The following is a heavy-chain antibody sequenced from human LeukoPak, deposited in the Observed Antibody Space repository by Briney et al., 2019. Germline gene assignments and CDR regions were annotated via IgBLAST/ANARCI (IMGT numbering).Heavy chain of an antibody. V-gene: IGHV3-21*01. CDR1: GFTFSSYS. J-gene: IGHJ3*02. CDR2: ISSSSSYI. Sequence: PGGSLRLSCAASGFTFSSYSMNWVRPAPGKGLEWVSSISSSSSYIYYADSVKGRFTISRDNAKNSLYLQMNSLRAEDTAVYYCARDPIATSAFDIWGQGTMVTVSS. D-gene: IGHD1-26*01. CDR3: ARDPIATSAFDI.